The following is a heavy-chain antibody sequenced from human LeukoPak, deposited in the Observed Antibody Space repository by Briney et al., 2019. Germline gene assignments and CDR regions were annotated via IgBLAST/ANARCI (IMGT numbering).Heavy chain of an antibody. CDR1: GYTFADYY. CDR3: ARVSTSGYRDWLDP. V-gene: IGHV1-2*02. D-gene: IGHD3-9*01. CDR2: IYPKSGGT. Sequence: ASVKVSCKTSGYTFADYYIHWVRQAPGQGLGWMGWIYPKSGGTNSAQKFQGRVTMTRDTSISTAYMELSRLRFDDTAVYYCARVSTSGYRDWLDPWGQGTPVTVSS. J-gene: IGHJ5*02.